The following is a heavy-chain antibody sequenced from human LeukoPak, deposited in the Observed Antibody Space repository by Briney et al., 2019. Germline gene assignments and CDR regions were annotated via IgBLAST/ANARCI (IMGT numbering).Heavy chain of an antibody. D-gene: IGHD4-23*01. J-gene: IGHJ6*03. CDR2: IYTSGST. CDR1: GGSISSGSYY. Sequence: SQTLSLTCTVSGGSISSGSYYWSWIRQPAGKGLEWIGRIYTSGSTNYNPSLKSRVTISVDTSKNQFSLKLSSVTAADTAVYYCARAWGYGGNSYYYYYYMDVWGKGTTVTISS. CDR3: ARAWGYGGNSYYYYYYMDV. V-gene: IGHV4-61*02.